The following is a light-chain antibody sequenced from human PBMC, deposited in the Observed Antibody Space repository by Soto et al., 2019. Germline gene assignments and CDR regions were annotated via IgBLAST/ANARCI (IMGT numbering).Light chain of an antibody. CDR1: SSNIGAGYD. V-gene: IGLV1-40*01. CDR3: QSYDSSLGGSKV. CDR2: GNS. J-gene: IGLJ2*01. Sequence: QSVLTQPPSVSGAPGQRVTISCTGSSSNIGAGYDVHWYQQLPGTAPKLIIYGNSNRPSGVPDRFSGSKSGTSASLAITGLQAEDEADYYCQSYDSSLGGSKVFGGGTQLTVL.